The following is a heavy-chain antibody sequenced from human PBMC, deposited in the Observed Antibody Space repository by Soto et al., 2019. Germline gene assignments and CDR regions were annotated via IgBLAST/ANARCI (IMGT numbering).Heavy chain of an antibody. CDR1: GGSISSGGYY. Sequence: SETLSLTCTVSGGSISSGGYYWSWIRQHPGKGLEWIGYIYYSGSTYYNPSLKSRVTISVDTSKNQFSLKLSSVTAADTAVYYCARGLRAGINYWGQGTLVTVS. CDR2: IYYSGST. D-gene: IGHD6-19*01. CDR3: ARGLRAGINY. J-gene: IGHJ4*02. V-gene: IGHV4-31*03.